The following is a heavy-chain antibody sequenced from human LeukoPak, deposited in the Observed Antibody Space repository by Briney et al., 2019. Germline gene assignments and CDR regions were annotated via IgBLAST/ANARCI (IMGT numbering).Heavy chain of an antibody. CDR1: GYTFTSYY. V-gene: IGHV1-46*01. CDR3: VRSVGSSGWYGEFDY. Sequence: ASVEVSCKASGYTFTSYYMHWVRQAPGHGLEWMGIINPSGGSTSYVQKLQGRVTMTRDTSTSTVYMEVSSLRSEDTAVYFCVRSVGSSGWYGEFDYWGQGTLVTVSS. D-gene: IGHD6-19*01. CDR2: INPSGGST. J-gene: IGHJ4*02.